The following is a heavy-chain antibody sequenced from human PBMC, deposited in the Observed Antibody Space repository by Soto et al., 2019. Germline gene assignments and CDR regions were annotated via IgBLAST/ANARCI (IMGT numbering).Heavy chain of an antibody. CDR2: INPSGGST. D-gene: IGHD2-2*02. Sequence: VKVSCNAYGDTFTSYYMHWVRHALGQGLEWMGIINPSGGSTSYAKKFQGRFTISRDNAENSVSLQMNSLRAEDTAVYYCAREYTAWPLAYGLDVWGQGTTVTVYS. J-gene: IGHJ6*02. CDR3: AREYTAWPLAYGLDV. CDR1: GDTFTSYY. V-gene: IGHV1-46*01.